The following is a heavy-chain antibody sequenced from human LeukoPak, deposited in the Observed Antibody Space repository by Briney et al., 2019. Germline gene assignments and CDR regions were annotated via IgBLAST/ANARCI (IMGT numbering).Heavy chain of an antibody. V-gene: IGHV3-9*03. D-gene: IGHD6-13*01. CDR3: AKGTDSSSWYGVDY. CDR2: ISWYSGSI. CDR1: GFTFDDYA. Sequence: GGSLRLSCAASGFTFDDYAMHWVRQAPGKGLEWVSGISWYSGSIGYADSVKGRFTISRDNAKNSLYLQMNSLRAEDMALYYCAKGTDSSSWYGVDYWGQGTLVTVSS. J-gene: IGHJ4*02.